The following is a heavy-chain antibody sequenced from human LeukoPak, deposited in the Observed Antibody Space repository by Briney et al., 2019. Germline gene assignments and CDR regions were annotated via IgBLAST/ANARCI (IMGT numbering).Heavy chain of an antibody. CDR3: AKSASSDYRHFDS. CDR2: ISYDGSNK. D-gene: IGHD3-22*01. V-gene: IGHV3-30*18. CDR1: GFTFSSYG. Sequence: GGSLRLSCAASGFTFSSYGIHWVRQAPGKGLEWVAVISYDGSNKYYADSVKGRFTISRDNSKNTLYLQMNSLRAEDTAVYYCAKSASSDYRHFDSWGQGTLVTVSS. J-gene: IGHJ4*02.